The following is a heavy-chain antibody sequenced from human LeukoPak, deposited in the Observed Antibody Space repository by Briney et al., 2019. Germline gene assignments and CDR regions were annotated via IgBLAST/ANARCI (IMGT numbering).Heavy chain of an antibody. CDR1: GGSISSGGYY. CDR2: IYYSGST. D-gene: IGHD3-16*01. Sequence: SETLSLTCTVSGGSISSGGYYWSWIRQHPGKGLEWIGYIYYSGSTYYNPSLKSRVTISVDTSKNQFSLKLSSVTAADTAVYYCARLPFRPYGMDVWGQGTTVTVSS. CDR3: ARLPFRPYGMDV. V-gene: IGHV4-31*03. J-gene: IGHJ6*02.